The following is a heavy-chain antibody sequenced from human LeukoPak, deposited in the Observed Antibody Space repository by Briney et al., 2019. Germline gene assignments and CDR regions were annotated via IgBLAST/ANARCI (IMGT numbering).Heavy chain of an antibody. V-gene: IGHV3-21*01. CDR1: GFTFSEYS. J-gene: IGHJ3*02. CDR2: ISTSSSHI. CDR3: ARDLGDYGNAFDI. Sequence: GGSLRLSCAASGFTFSEYSMNWVRQAPGKGLEWVSFISTSSSHIYYGDSVKGRFTISRDNARNSVSLQMNSLRAEDTAVYYCARDLGDYGNAFDIWGQGTMVTVSS. D-gene: IGHD4-17*01.